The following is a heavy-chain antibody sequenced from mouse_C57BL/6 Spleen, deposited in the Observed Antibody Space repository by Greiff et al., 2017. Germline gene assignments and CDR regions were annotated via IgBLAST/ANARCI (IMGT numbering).Heavy chain of an antibody. Sequence: LQQPGAELVKPGASVKLSCKASGYTFTSYWMHWVKQRPGQGLEWIGMIHPNSGSTNYNEKFKSKATLTVDKSSSTAYMQLSSLTSEDSAVYYCAIIYYGNYSLMDYWGQGTSVTVSS. CDR3: AIIYYGNYSLMDY. V-gene: IGHV1-64*01. D-gene: IGHD2-1*01. CDR1: GYTFTSYW. J-gene: IGHJ4*01. CDR2: IHPNSGST.